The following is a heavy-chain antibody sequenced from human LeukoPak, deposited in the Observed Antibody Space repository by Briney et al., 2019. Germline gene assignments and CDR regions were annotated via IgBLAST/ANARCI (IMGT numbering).Heavy chain of an antibody. Sequence: SETLSLTCAVHGGSFSGYYWSWIRQPPGKGLEWIGEINHSGSTNYNPSLKSRVTISVDTSKNQFSLKLSSVTAADTAVYYCVSRGPKGRHYWDQGTLVTVSS. J-gene: IGHJ4*02. CDR2: INHSGST. CDR1: GGSFSGYY. D-gene: IGHD3-10*01. CDR3: VSRGPKGRHY. V-gene: IGHV4-34*01.